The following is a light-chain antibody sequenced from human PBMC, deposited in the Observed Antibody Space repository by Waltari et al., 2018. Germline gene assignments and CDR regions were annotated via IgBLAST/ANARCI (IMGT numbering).Light chain of an antibody. CDR3: HYVRLPAT. J-gene: IGKJ1*01. CDR2: GTS. CDR1: QSVSRA. Sequence: EIVLTQSPGTLSLSPGERATLSCRASQSVSRALAWYQQKPGPAPRLTIYGTSNRATGXXXXXSXXXXGXXFSLTXSXLEPXXXXXXXQHYVRLPATFGQGTKVEIK. V-gene: IGKV3-20*01.